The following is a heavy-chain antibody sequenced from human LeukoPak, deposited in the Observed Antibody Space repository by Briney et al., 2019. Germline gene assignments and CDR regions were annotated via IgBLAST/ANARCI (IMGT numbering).Heavy chain of an antibody. CDR1: VGSISHYY. CDR3: ARVPSQSYPQVFYDMDV. J-gene: IGHJ6*02. Sequence: SETLSLTCTVSVGSISHYYWSWIRQSPGKGLEWIGYIYYSGSTNYNPSLKSRVTMSVDTSKNQFSLKLSSVTAADTAVYYCARVPSQSYPQVFYDMDVWGQGTTVTVSS. V-gene: IGHV4-59*01. D-gene: IGHD1-26*01. CDR2: IYYSGST.